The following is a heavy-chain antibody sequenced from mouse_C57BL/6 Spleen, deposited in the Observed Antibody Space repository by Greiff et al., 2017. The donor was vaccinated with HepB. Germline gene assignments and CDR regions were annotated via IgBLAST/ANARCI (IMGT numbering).Heavy chain of an antibody. CDR1: GFNIKDDY. D-gene: IGHD1-1*01. CDR3: TTGSSYPWFAC. CDR2: IDPEKGDT. Sequence: VQLQQSGAELVRPGASAKVFCTASGFNIKDDYMHWVKQRPEQGLEWIGWIDPEKGDTEYASKFQGKATITADTSSNTAYLQLSSLTSEDTAVYYCTTGSSYPWFACWGQGTLVTVSA. V-gene: IGHV14-4*01. J-gene: IGHJ3*01.